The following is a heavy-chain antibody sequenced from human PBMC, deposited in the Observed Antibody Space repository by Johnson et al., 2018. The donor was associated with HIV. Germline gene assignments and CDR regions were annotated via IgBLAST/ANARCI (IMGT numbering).Heavy chain of an antibody. CDR2: ITSSGTTI. V-gene: IGHV3-11*04. D-gene: IGHD6-19*01. J-gene: IGHJ3*02. CDR3: AKSLDLAGAGTILSHAFDI. Sequence: QVQLVESGGGVVQPGRSLRLSCAASGFTFSDYYMSWIRQAPGKGLEWVSYITSSGTTIYYADSVKGRFTISRDNTKNSVYLQMNSLRAEDTAVYYCAKSLDLAGAGTILSHAFDIWGQGTMVTVSS. CDR1: GFTFSDYY.